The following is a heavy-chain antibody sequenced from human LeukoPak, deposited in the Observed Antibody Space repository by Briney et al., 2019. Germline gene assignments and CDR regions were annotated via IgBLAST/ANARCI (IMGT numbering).Heavy chain of an antibody. CDR1: GFTFSSYA. Sequence: GGSLRLSCAASGFTFSSYAMHWVRQAPGKGLEWVAVISYDGSNKYYADSVKGRFTISRDNSKNTLYLQMNSLRAEDRAVYYCARDLSNWNALDYWGQGTLVTVSS. CDR2: ISYDGSNK. CDR3: ARDLSNWNALDY. V-gene: IGHV3-30*01. D-gene: IGHD1-1*01. J-gene: IGHJ4*02.